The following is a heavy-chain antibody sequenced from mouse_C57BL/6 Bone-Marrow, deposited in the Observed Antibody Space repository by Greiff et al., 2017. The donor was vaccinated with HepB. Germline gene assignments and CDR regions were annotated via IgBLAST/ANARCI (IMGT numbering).Heavy chain of an antibody. D-gene: IGHD1-1*01. CDR2: INPNYGTT. CDR3: ARSFYYGSFYAMDY. V-gene: IGHV1-39*01. Sequence: VQLQQSGPELVKPSASVKISCKASGYSFTDYNMNWVKQSNGKSLEWIGVINPNYGTTSYNQKFKGKATLTVDQSSSTAYMQLNSLTSEDSAVYYCARSFYYGSFYAMDYWGQGTSVTVSS. J-gene: IGHJ4*01. CDR1: GYSFTDYN.